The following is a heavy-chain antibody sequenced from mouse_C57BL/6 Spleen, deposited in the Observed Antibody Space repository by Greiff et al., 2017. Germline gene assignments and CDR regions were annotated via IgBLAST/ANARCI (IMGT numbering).Heavy chain of an antibody. Sequence: EVQVVESGRGLVQPGGSMKLTCVASGFTFSNYWMNWVRQSPEKGLEWLAQIRLKSDTFATHYEESVKGRFANSRSDSKCSVYLLKNDVRAEDTGIYYCTDGSGPFDDWGQGTLVTVSA. D-gene: IGHD3-2*02. CDR3: TDGSGPFDD. J-gene: IGHJ3*01. CDR1: GFTFSNYW. V-gene: IGHV6-3*01. CDR2: IRLKSDTFAT.